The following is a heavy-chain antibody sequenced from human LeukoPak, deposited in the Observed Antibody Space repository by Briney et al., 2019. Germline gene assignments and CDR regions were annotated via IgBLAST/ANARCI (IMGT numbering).Heavy chain of an antibody. V-gene: IGHV4-59*11. J-gene: IGHJ5*01. CDR2: IYYSGST. CDR1: GGSISSHY. Sequence: PSETLSLTCTVSGGSISSHYWSWIRQPPGKGLEWIGYIYYSGSTNYNPSLKSRVTISVDTSKNQFSLKLSSVTAADTAVYYCARMRDWFDSWGQGTLVTVSS. CDR3: ARMRDWFDS.